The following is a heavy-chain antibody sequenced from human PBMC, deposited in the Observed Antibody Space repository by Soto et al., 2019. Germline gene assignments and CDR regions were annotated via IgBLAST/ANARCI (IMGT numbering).Heavy chain of an antibody. J-gene: IGHJ4*02. Sequence: ASVKVSCKASGGTFISYAISWVRQAPGQGLEWMGGIIPIFGTANYAQKFQGRVTITADESTSTAYMELSSLRSEDTAVYYCARGLSGASAYFDYWGQGTLVTVS. CDR2: IIPIFGTA. CDR1: GGTFISYA. V-gene: IGHV1-69*13. D-gene: IGHD3-10*01. CDR3: ARGLSGASAYFDY.